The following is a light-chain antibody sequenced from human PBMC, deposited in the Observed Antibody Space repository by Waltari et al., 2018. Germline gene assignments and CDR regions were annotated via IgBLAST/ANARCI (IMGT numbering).Light chain of an antibody. J-gene: IGKJ4*01. CDR1: ESIGKK. CDR3: QQYDQWPPFT. V-gene: IGKV3D-15*01. CDR2: SVS. Sequence: VMTQSPGTLSVSPGETVTVSCRASESIGKKLAWYQQKPGQAPRLLIVSVSARATGLPARFSGSGSATEFTLTISSLQSEDFGVYYCQQYDQWPPFTFGGGTKVEIK.